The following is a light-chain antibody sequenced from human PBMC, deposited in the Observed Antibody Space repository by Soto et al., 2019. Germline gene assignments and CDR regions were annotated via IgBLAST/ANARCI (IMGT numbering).Light chain of an antibody. CDR1: QSVSSSY. CDR2: RTS. CDR3: QQYDSSPRT. V-gene: IGKV3-20*01. J-gene: IGKJ1*01. Sequence: EIVLTQSPGTLSLSPGERAPLSCRARQSVSSSYLAWYQQKPGQAPRLLIYRTSNRATGIPDRFSGSGSGTDFTLTISRLEPEDFAVYWCQQYDSSPRTFGQGTKVDI.